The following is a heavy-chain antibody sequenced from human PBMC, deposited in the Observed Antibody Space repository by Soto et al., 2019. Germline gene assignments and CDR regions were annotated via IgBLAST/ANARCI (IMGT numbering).Heavy chain of an antibody. J-gene: IGHJ3*02. Sequence: GESLKISCKGSGYSFTSYWIGWVHQMPGKGLEWMGIIYPGDSDTRYSPSFQGQVTISADKSISTAYLQWSSLKASDTAMYYCARQHRGSDEPNAFDIWGQGTMVTVSS. CDR3: ARQHRGSDEPNAFDI. V-gene: IGHV5-51*07. CDR1: GYSFTSYW. CDR2: IYPGDSDT.